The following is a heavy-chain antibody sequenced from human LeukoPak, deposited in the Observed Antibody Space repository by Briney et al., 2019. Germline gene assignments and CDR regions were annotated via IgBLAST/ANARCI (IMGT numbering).Heavy chain of an antibody. V-gene: IGHV4-4*02. D-gene: IGHD3-16*01. CDR2: IYHSGST. CDR3: ARDWGTLTDGFDI. Sequence: SETLSLTCAVSGGSISSSNWWSWVRQPPGKGLEWIGEIYHSGSTNYNPSLKSRVTISVDKSKNQFSLKLSSVTPEDTAVYYCARDWGTLTDGFDIWGQGTMVIVSS. CDR1: GGSISSSNW. J-gene: IGHJ3*02.